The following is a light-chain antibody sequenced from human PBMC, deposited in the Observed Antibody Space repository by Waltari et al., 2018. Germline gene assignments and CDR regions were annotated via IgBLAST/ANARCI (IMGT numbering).Light chain of an antibody. Sequence: QSALTQPASVSGSPGQSLPISCPGTSSDVGVYNSVSWYQQHPGKAPKLMIYEVSNRPSGVSNRFSGSKSGNTASLTISGLQAEDEADYYCSSYTSSSTLVFGGGTKLTVL. V-gene: IGLV2-14*01. CDR1: SSDVGVYNS. CDR3: SSYTSSSTLV. CDR2: EVS. J-gene: IGLJ3*02.